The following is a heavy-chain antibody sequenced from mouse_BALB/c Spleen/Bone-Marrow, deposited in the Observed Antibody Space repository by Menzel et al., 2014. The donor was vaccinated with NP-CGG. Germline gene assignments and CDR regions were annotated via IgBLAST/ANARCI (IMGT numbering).Heavy chain of an antibody. D-gene: IGHD3-2*02. CDR2: ISSGGSST. J-gene: IGHJ2*01. V-gene: IGHV5-6*01. Sequence: EVQVVESGGDLVKPGGSLKLSCVASGFTFSSYGMSWVRQTPDKRLEWVATISSGGSSTYYPASVKGRVTISRDNAKSTLYLQMSSLNSEDTAMYYFTRRPHQANSYFDCWGQGTTLTVSS. CDR3: TRRPHQANSYFDC. CDR1: GFTFSSYG.